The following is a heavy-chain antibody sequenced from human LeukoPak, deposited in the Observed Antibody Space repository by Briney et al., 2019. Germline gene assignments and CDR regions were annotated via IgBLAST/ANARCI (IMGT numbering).Heavy chain of an antibody. J-gene: IGHJ4*02. CDR1: GFTLSGHC. D-gene: IGHD1-14*01. Sequence: PGGSLRLSCAASGFTLSGHCMSCVRHAPGRGREWVANINQGGSDKYNVDSVKGRFTISRDNANNLLYLQMNSLRGEDTAVYYCTRDRSRAEDDWGQGTLVTVSS. CDR3: TRDRSRAEDD. CDR2: INQGGSDK. V-gene: IGHV3-7*01.